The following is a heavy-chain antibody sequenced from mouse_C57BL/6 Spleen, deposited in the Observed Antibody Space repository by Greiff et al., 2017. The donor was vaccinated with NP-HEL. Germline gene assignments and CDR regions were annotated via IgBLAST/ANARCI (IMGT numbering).Heavy chain of an antibody. Sequence: VQLQQSGPELVKPGASVKISCKASGYTFTDYYMNWVKQSHGKSLEWIGDINPNNGGTSYNQKFKGKATLTVDKSSSTAYMELRSLTSEDSAVYYCARTPLDGYYGGYFDVWGTGTTVTVSS. D-gene: IGHD2-3*01. CDR3: ARTPLDGYYGGYFDV. J-gene: IGHJ1*03. V-gene: IGHV1-26*01. CDR1: GYTFTDYY. CDR2: INPNNGGT.